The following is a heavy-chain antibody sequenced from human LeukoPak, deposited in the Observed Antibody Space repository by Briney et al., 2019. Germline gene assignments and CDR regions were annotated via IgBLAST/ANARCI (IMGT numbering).Heavy chain of an antibody. Sequence: ASVKVSCKASGGTFSSYAISWVRQAPGQGLEWMGRIIPIFGIANYAQKFQGRVTITADKSTSTAYMELSSLRSEGTAVYYCARGDYGDYSVRYWGQGTLVTVSS. CDR1: GGTFSSYA. D-gene: IGHD4-17*01. J-gene: IGHJ4*02. V-gene: IGHV1-69*04. CDR3: ARGDYGDYSVRY. CDR2: IIPIFGIA.